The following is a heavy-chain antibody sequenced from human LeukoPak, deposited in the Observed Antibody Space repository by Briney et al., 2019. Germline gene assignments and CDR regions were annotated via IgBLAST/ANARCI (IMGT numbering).Heavy chain of an antibody. CDR1: GYTFTSYG. CDR3: ARDPAGYSSSWYGYYYYMDV. Sequence: ASVKVSCKASGYTFTSYGISWVRQAPGQGLEWMGWISAYNGNTNYAQKLQGRVTMTTDTSTSTAYMELRSLRSDDTAVYYCARDPAGYSSSWYGYYYYMDVWGKGTTVTVSS. V-gene: IGHV1-18*01. D-gene: IGHD6-13*01. CDR2: ISAYNGNT. J-gene: IGHJ6*03.